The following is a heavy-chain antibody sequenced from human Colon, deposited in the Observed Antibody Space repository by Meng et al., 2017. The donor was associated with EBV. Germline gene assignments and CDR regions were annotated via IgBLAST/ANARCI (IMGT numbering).Heavy chain of an antibody. D-gene: IGHD5-12*01. CDR2: ISAYNGNT. V-gene: IGHV1-18*01. Sequence: QGQLVQSGSELKKPGASGKVSCKASGYTFTSYAMNWVRQAPGQGLEWMGWISAYNGNTNYAQKLQGRVTMTTDTSTSTAYMELRSLRSDDTAVYYCARNRPRGVATGANWFDPWGQGTLVTVSS. J-gene: IGHJ5*02. CDR3: ARNRPRGVATGANWFDP. CDR1: GYTFTSYA.